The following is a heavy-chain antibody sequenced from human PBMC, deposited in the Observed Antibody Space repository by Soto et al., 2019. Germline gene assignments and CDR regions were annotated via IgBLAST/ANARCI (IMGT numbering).Heavy chain of an antibody. CDR3: VRDSGRGFYFDY. J-gene: IGHJ4*02. V-gene: IGHV3-72*01. CDR2: IRNRPNSYTT. CDR1: GFTFSDHY. Sequence: EVQLVESGGGLVQPGGSLRLSCAASGFTFSDHYMDWVRQAPGKGLEWVGRIRNRPNSYTTQYAASVKGRFAVLRDESENLVYLQMNDLKTEDAAVYYCVRDSGRGFYFDYCGQGAQVTVSS. D-gene: IGHD3-10*01.